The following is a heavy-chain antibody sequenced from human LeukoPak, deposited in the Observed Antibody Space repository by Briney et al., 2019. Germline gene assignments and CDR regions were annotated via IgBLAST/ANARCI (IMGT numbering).Heavy chain of an antibody. J-gene: IGHJ4*02. Sequence: GGSLRLSCSASGFTFSNYNMNWVRQAPGTGLEWVSDISTSGRTIYYANSVKGRFTISRDNAKNSLYLQMNSLRAEDTAIYYCAKRSSTSSGYFDLWGWGTLVTVSS. V-gene: IGHV3-48*01. CDR3: AKRSSTSSGYFDL. D-gene: IGHD3-22*01. CDR2: ISTSGRTI. CDR1: GFTFSNYN.